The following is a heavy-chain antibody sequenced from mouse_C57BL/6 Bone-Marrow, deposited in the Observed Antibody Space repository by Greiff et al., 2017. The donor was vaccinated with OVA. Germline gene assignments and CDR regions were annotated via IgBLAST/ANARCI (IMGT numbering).Heavy chain of an antibody. V-gene: IGHV1-55*01. CDR2: IYPGSGST. J-gene: IGHJ2*01. CDR3: ARWDYDGDY. CDR1: GYTFTSYW. D-gene: IGHD2-4*01. Sequence: ESGAELVKPGASVKMSCKASGYTFTSYWITWVKQRPGQGLEWIGDIYPGSGSTNYNEKFKSKATLTVDTSSSTAYMQLSSLTSEDSAVYYCARWDYDGDYWGQGTTLTVSS.